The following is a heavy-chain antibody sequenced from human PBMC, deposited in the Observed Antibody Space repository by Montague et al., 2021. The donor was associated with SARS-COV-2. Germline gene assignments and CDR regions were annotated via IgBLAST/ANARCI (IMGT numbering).Heavy chain of an antibody. Sequence: SETLSLTCTVSGGSTSSHYWNWIRQSPVKRPDCIGYVYYNGDTKYNPSLQSRVTISTDTSENQFSLRLNSVTAADTAVYFCARGWAFDPWGQGRLVTVSS. CDR3: ARGWAFDP. CDR1: GGSTSSHY. CDR2: VYYNGDT. J-gene: IGHJ3*01. D-gene: IGHD6-19*01. V-gene: IGHV4-59*08.